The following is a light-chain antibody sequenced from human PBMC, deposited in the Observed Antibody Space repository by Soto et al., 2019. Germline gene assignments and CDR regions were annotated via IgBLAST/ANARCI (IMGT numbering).Light chain of an antibody. CDR1: QSVSGSY. CDR3: QQYGNSPYT. J-gene: IGKJ2*01. V-gene: IGKV3-20*01. Sequence: ETVLTQSPGTLSLSPGERATLSCRASQSVSGSYLAWYQQKPGQAPRLLIYGASIMATGIPDRFSGSGSGTDFTLTISRLEPEDFAVYYCQQYGNSPYTFGQGTKLEIK. CDR2: GAS.